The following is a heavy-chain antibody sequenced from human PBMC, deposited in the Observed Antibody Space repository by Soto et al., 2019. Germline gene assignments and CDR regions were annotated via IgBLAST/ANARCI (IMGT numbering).Heavy chain of an antibody. D-gene: IGHD2-15*01. CDR2: INAGNGNT. V-gene: IGHV1-3*01. CDR3: ASGCSGGSCAPYYYYYYGMDV. Sequence: ASVKVSCKASGYTFTSYAMHWVRQAPGQRLEWMGWINAGNGNTKYSQKFQGRVTITRDTSASTAYMELSSLRSEDTAVYYCASGCSGGSCAPYYYYYYGMDVWGQGTTVTVSS. CDR1: GYTFTSYA. J-gene: IGHJ6*02.